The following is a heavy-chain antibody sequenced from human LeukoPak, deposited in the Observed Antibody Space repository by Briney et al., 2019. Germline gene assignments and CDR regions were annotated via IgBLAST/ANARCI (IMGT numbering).Heavy chain of an antibody. V-gene: IGHV3-30-3*01. D-gene: IGHD2-15*01. CDR1: GFTFSSYA. Sequence: GRSLRLSCAASGFTFSSYAMHWVRQAPGKGLEWVAVISYDGSNKYYADSVKGRFTISRDNSKNTLYLQMNSLRAEDTAVYYCASYSPRITRNAFDIWGQGTMVTVSS. CDR3: ASYSPRITRNAFDI. J-gene: IGHJ3*02. CDR2: ISYDGSNK.